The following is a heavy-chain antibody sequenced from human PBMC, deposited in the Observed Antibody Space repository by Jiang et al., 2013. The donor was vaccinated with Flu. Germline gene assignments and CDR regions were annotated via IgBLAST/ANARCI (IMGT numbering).Heavy chain of an antibody. CDR2: SITVGST. CDR1: GGSISSYY. Sequence: GSGLVKPSETLSLTCTVSGGSISSYYWSWIRQPPGEGTGVDWGISITVGSTNYNPSLKSRVTISVDTSKNQFSLKLSSVTAADTAVYHCARNSQDYYYYMDVWGQRDHGSPSP. CDR3: ARNSQDYYYYMDV. J-gene: IGHJ6*03. V-gene: IGHV4-59*01. D-gene: IGHD1-7*01.